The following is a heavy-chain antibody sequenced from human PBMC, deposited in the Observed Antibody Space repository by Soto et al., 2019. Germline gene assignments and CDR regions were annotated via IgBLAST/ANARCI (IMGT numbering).Heavy chain of an antibody. V-gene: IGHV1-69*12. Sequence: QVQLVQSGAEVKKPGSSVKVSCKASGGTFSSYAISWVRQAPGQGLEWMGGIIPIFGTANYAQKCQGRVRISAEESTSTAYMELSSLRSEDTGVYYCARYGVEVRGDWFDPWGQGTLVTVSS. D-gene: IGHD2-21*01. CDR1: GGTFSSYA. CDR2: IIPIFGTA. CDR3: ARYGVEVRGDWFDP. J-gene: IGHJ5*02.